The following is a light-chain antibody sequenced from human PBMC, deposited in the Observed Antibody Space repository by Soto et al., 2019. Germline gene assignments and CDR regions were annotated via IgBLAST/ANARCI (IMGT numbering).Light chain of an antibody. CDR1: QGISSY. V-gene: IGKV1-9*01. CDR2: AAS. J-gene: IGKJ1*01. CDR3: QQYNSYWT. Sequence: DIQLTQSPSFLSASVGDRVTITCRASQGISSYLAWYQQKPGKAPKLLIYAASTLQSGVPSRFSGSGSGTEITLTISSLQPEDFATYYCQQYNSYWTFGQGTKVDIK.